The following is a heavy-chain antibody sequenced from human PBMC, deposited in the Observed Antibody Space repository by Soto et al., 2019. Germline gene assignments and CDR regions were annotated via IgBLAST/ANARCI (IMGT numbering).Heavy chain of an antibody. J-gene: IGHJ4*02. Sequence: GGSLRLSCAASGFTFSSYSMNWVRQAPGKGLEWVSSISSSSSYIYYADSVKGRFTISRDNAKNSLYLQMNSLRAEDTAVYYCARDLDPHVSHYHFYYWGQGNLVTVS. CDR2: ISSSSSYI. D-gene: IGHD3-10*01. V-gene: IGHV3-21*01. CDR1: GFTFSSYS. CDR3: ARDLDPHVSHYHFYY.